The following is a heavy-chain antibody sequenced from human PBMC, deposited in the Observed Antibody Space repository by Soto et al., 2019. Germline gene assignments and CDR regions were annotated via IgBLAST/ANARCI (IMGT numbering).Heavy chain of an antibody. CDR3: ARHEYSTSAFDY. Sequence: PGESLKISCKGSGYSFNTYWMSWVHQMPGKGLEWMGGIDPSDSYTKYSPSSQGHVIISADKSISTAYLQWSSLKASDTAMYYCARHEYSTSAFDYWGQGTLVTVPQ. CDR1: GYSFNTYW. V-gene: IGHV5-10-1*01. CDR2: IDPSDSYT. D-gene: IGHD6-6*01. J-gene: IGHJ4*02.